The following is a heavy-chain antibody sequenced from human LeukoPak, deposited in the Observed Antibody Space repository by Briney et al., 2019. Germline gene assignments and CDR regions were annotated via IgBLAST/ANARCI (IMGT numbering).Heavy chain of an antibody. Sequence: ASVTVSFKASGYTFTSYGISWVRQAPGQGLEGVGWIRDYNGNTNYAQKLQGRVTMTTDTSTSTAYMELRSLRSDDTAVYYCARENGYRYGYDYWGQGTLVTVSS. J-gene: IGHJ4*02. V-gene: IGHV1-18*01. CDR2: IRDYNGNT. CDR3: ARENGYRYGYDY. CDR1: GYTFTSYG. D-gene: IGHD5-18*01.